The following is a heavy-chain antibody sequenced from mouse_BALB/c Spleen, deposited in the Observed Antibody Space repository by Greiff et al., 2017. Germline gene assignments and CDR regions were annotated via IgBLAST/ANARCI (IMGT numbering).Heavy chain of an antibody. CDR1: GFTFSSYG. J-gene: IGHJ4*01. V-gene: IGHV5-6-3*01. Sequence: EVMLVESGGGLVQPGGSLKLSCAASGFTFSSYGMSWVRQTPDKRLELVATINSNGGSTYYPDSVKGRFTISRDNAKNTLYLQMSSLKSEDTAMYYCARDYYGSSYYYAMDYWGQGTSVTVSS. D-gene: IGHD1-1*01. CDR3: ARDYYGSSYYYAMDY. CDR2: INSNGGST.